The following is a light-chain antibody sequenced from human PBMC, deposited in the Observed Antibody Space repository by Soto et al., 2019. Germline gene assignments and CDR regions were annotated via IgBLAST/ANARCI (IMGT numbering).Light chain of an antibody. CDR2: GNS. V-gene: IGLV1-40*01. Sequence: QSVLTQPPSASGTPGQRVTISCSGSSSNIGGNTVNWYQQLPGTAPKLLIYGNSNRPSGVPVRFSGSKSGTSASLAITGLQAEDEADYSCQSYDTSLSAVVFGGGTKLTVL. CDR3: QSYDTSLSAVV. CDR1: SSNIGGNT. J-gene: IGLJ2*01.